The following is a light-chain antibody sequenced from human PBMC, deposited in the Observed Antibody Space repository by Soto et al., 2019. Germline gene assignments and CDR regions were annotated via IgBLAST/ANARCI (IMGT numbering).Light chain of an antibody. CDR3: QQYGSSPPT. J-gene: IGKJ1*01. CDR2: GAS. V-gene: IGKV3-20*01. CDR1: QSVSTNN. Sequence: ESVWTQSPGTLALSPGERATLSCRARQSVSTNNLAWYQRKPGQAPRLLIYGASSRATDIPARFSGSGSGTDFTLTITRLEPEDFAVYYCQQYGSSPPTFGQGTKVEIK.